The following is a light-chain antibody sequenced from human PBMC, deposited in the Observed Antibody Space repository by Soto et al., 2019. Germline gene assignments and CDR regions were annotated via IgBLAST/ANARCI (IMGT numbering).Light chain of an antibody. CDR1: QSISSSY. CDR2: GAS. Sequence: EIVLTQSPGTLSLSPGEGATLSCRASQSISSSYLAWYQHKPGQAPRLLIYGASSRATGIPDRFSGSGSGTDFTLTISSLQPEDFATYYCQQSYSTPPAFGQGTRLEIK. V-gene: IGKV3-20*01. J-gene: IGKJ5*01. CDR3: QQSYSTPPA.